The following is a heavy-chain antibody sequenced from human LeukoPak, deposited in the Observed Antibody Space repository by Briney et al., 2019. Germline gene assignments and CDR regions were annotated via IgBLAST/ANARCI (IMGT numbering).Heavy chain of an antibody. Sequence: SVKVSCKASGGTFSSYAISWVRQAPGQGLEWMGGIIPIFGTANYAQKFQGRVTITADESTSTAYMELSSLRSEDTAVYYCARVVTMVRGVKGGFDPWGQGTLVTVSS. CDR2: IIPIFGTA. V-gene: IGHV1-69*13. CDR1: GGTFSSYA. D-gene: IGHD3-10*01. CDR3: ARVVTMVRGVKGGFDP. J-gene: IGHJ5*02.